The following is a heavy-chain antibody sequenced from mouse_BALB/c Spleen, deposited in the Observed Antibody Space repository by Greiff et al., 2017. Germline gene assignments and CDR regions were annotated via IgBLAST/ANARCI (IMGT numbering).Heavy chain of an antibody. CDR1: GFTFSSFG. CDR2: ISSGSSTI. CDR3: ARGEVRDWYFDD. D-gene: IGHD2-14*01. Sequence: EVQGVESGGGLVQPGGSRKLSCAASGFTFSSFGMHWVRQAPEKGLEWVAYISSGSSTIYYADTVKGRFTISRDNPKNTLFLQMTSLRSEDTAMYYCARGEVRDWYFDDWGAGTTVTVSS. J-gene: IGHJ1*01. V-gene: IGHV5-17*02.